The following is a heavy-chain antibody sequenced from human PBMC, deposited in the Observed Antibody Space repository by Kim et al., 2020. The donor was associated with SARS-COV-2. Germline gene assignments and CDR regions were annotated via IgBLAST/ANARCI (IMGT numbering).Heavy chain of an antibody. CDR2: IGGSGSTT. CDR3: AKRGWDCTGGSCYLTFDS. Sequence: GGSLRLSCAASGFSFSNYAMTWVRQAPGKGLEWVSAIGGSGSTTFYADSVKGRFTISRDNSKNTLYLQMNSLRAGDTAVYYCAKRGWDCTGGSCYLTFDSWGQGTLVTVSS. V-gene: IGHV3-23*01. D-gene: IGHD2-15*01. J-gene: IGHJ4*02. CDR1: GFSFSNYA.